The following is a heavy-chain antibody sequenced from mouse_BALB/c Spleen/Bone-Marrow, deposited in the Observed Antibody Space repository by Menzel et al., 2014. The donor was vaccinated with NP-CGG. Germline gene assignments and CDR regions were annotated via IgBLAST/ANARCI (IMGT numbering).Heavy chain of an antibody. CDR1: GYTLTDYE. D-gene: IGHD2-4*01. J-gene: IGHJ3*01. V-gene: IGHV1-15*01. CDR2: IHPGSGGT. CDR3: TREGLRGGGFAY. Sequence: QVQLQQPGAELVRPGASVKLSCKALGYTLTDYEMHWVKQTPVHGLEWIGAIHPGSGGTAHNQKFKSKAKLTADKSSSTAYMELRSLTSEDAAGYYGTREGLRGGGFAYWGQGTLVTVSA.